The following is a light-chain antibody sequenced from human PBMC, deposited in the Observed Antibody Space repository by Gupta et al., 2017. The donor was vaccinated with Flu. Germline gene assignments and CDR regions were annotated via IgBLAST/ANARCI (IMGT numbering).Light chain of an antibody. J-gene: IGLJ2*01. V-gene: IGLV2-14*01. CDR2: EVS. CDR1: SSDVGGYKY. Sequence: QSALTQPASVSGSPGQSITISCTGTSSDVGGYKYVSWYQQHTGKVPKLIIYEVSNRPSGVSNRFSGSKSGNTASLTISGLQAEDDADYYCTSFTSSSTMLFGGGTKLTVL. CDR3: TSFTSSSTML.